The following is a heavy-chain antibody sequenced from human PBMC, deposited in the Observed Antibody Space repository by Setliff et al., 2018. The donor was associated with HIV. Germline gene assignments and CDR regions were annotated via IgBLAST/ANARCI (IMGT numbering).Heavy chain of an antibody. CDR2: ISPYTGNT. CDR3: ARARLQGIVTAVGPRDDCLDP. J-gene: IGHJ5*02. Sequence: ASVKVSCKASGYSFINYGISWVRQAPGQGPEWMGWISPYTGNTDYAPRLLGRVTMTTDTSTSTGYLELGSLTSDDTAVYYCARARLQGIVTAVGPRDDCLDPWGQGTRVTVSS. CDR1: GYSFINYG. V-gene: IGHV1-18*01. D-gene: IGHD1-26*01.